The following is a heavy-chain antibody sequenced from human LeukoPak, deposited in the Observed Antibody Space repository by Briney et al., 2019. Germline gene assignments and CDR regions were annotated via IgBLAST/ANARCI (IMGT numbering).Heavy chain of an antibody. Sequence: SETLSLTCTVSGGSISSSSYYWGWIRQPPGKGLEWIGSFYYSGSTYYNPSLKSRVTISVDTSKNQFSLKLSSVTAADTAVYYCARDMNWHDAFDIWGQGTMVTVSS. J-gene: IGHJ3*02. CDR3: ARDMNWHDAFDI. D-gene: IGHD1-1*01. CDR2: FYYSGST. CDR1: GGSISSSSYY. V-gene: IGHV4-39*07.